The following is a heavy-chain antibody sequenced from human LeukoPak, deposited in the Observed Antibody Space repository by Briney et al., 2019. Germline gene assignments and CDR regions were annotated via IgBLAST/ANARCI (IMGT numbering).Heavy chain of an antibody. D-gene: IGHD4-17*01. J-gene: IGHJ4*02. Sequence: GGSLRLSCAASGFTVSSNYMSWVRQAPGKGLEWVSVIYSGGSTYYADSAKGRFTISRDNSKNTLYLQMNSLRAEDTAVYYCASMSYGALDYWGQGTLVTVSS. CDR1: GFTVSSNY. CDR2: IYSGGST. CDR3: ASMSYGALDY. V-gene: IGHV3-53*01.